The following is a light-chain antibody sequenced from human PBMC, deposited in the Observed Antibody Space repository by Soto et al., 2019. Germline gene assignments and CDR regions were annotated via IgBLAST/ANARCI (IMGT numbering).Light chain of an antibody. CDR3: QHHGSSSWT. Sequence: EIVLTQSPGTLSLSPGERATLSCRASQSVSSSYLAWYQQTPGQAPRLLIYGASNRATGIPDRFSGSGSGTDFTLTISRLEPEDFAVFYCQHHGSSSWTFGQGPKVEIK. J-gene: IGKJ1*01. CDR2: GAS. V-gene: IGKV3-20*01. CDR1: QSVSSSY.